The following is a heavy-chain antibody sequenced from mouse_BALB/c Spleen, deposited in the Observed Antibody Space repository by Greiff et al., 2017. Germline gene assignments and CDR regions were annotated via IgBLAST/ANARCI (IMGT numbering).Heavy chain of an antibody. V-gene: IGHV3-8*02. D-gene: IGHD2-10*01. CDR1: GDSITSGY. J-gene: IGHJ3*01. CDR3: ARPYYGNSYVFAY. Sequence: EVQLVESGPSLVKPSQTLSLTCSVTGDSITSGYWNWIRKFPGNKLEYMGYISYSGSTYYNPSLKSRISITRDTSKNQYYLQLNSVTTEDTATYYCARPYYGNSYVFAYWGQGTLVTVSA. CDR2: ISYSGST.